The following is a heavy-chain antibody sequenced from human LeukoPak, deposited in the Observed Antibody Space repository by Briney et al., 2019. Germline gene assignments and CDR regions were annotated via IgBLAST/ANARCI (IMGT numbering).Heavy chain of an antibody. CDR1: GFTFSNAW. V-gene: IGHV3-15*01. Sequence: GGSLRLSCAASGFTFSNAWMSWVRQAPGKGLEWVGRIKSKTVGGTTDYAAPVKGRFTISRDDSKNTLYLQMNSLKTEDTAVYYCTTDMLGYSGSYGDYWGQGTLVTVSS. CDR3: TTDMLGYSGSYGDY. CDR2: IKSKTVGGTT. D-gene: IGHD1-26*01. J-gene: IGHJ4*02.